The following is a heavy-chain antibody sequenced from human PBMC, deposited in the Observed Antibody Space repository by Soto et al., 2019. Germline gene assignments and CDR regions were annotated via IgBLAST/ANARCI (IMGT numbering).Heavy chain of an antibody. D-gene: IGHD6-13*01. CDR1: GGSISSYY. CDR2: IYYSGST. J-gene: IGHJ3*02. V-gene: IGHV4-59*08. Sequence: SETLSLTCTVSGGSISSYYWSWIRQPPGKGLEWIGYIYYSGSTNYNPSLKSRVTISVDTSKNQFSLKLSSVTAADTAVYYCARHRSSSWYDGAFDIWGQGTMVTVSS. CDR3: ARHRSSSWYDGAFDI.